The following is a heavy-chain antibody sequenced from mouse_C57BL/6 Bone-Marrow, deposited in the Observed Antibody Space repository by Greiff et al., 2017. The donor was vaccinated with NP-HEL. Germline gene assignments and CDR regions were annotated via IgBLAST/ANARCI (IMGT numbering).Heavy chain of an antibody. V-gene: IGHV5-4*03. CDR2: ISDGGSYT. CDR3: ARAPYYGYDEGYFDY. J-gene: IGHJ2*01. D-gene: IGHD2-9*01. Sequence: EVMLVESGGGLVKPGGSLKLSCAASGFTFSSYAMSWVRQTPEKRLEWVATISDGGSYTYYPDNVKGRFTISRDNAKNNLYLQISHLKSEDTAMYYCARAPYYGYDEGYFDYWGQGTTLTVSS. CDR1: GFTFSSYA.